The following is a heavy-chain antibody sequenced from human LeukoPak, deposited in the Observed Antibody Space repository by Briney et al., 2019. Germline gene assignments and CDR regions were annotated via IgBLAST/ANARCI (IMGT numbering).Heavy chain of an antibody. CDR1: GFSITTYY. D-gene: IGHD1-26*01. CDR2: IHSSGST. CDR3: ARDIREVGESHYFDF. J-gene: IGHJ4*02. Sequence: SETLSLTCTVSGFSITTYYWSWIWQSPGNGLEWIGQIHSSGSTTYNPSLKSRVTISVDTSKNQFSLHLTSVTAADTAVYYCARDIREVGESHYFDFWGQGTLVTVTS. V-gene: IGHV4-59*01.